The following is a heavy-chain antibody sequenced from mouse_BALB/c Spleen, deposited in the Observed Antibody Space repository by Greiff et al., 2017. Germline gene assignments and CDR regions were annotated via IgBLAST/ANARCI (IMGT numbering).Heavy chain of an antibody. Sequence: EVQLQQSGAELVRSGASVKLSCTASGFNIKDYYMHWVKQRPEQGLEWIGWIDPENGDTEYAPKFQGKATMTADTSSNTAYLQLSSLTSEDTAVYYCNALYDYDDAMDYWGQGTSVTVSS. CDR1: GFNIKDYY. J-gene: IGHJ4*01. CDR3: NALYDYDDAMDY. V-gene: IGHV14-4*02. D-gene: IGHD2-4*01. CDR2: IDPENGDT.